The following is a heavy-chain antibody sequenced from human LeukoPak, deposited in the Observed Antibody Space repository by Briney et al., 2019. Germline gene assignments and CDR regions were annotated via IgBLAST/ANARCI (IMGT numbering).Heavy chain of an antibody. J-gene: IGHJ4*02. Sequence: GGSLRLSCAASGNYWMHWVRQAPGKGLVWVSHINSDGSWTSYADSVKGRFAISKDNAKNTVYLQMNSLRAEDTAVYYCVSFYKTYWGRGTLVTVSS. CDR1: GNYW. CDR3: VSFYKTY. D-gene: IGHD2/OR15-2a*01. V-gene: IGHV3-74*01. CDR2: INSDGSWT.